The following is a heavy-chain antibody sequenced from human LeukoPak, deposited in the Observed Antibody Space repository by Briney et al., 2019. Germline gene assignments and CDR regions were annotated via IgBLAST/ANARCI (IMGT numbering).Heavy chain of an antibody. CDR1: GGTFSSYA. Sequence: GASVKVSCKASGGTFSSYAISWVRQAPGQGLEWMGRIIPILGIANYAQKFQGRVTITADKSTSTAYMELSSLRTEDTAVYYCVVRQGETLDYWGQGTLVTVSS. J-gene: IGHJ4*02. CDR2: IIPILGIA. D-gene: IGHD3-16*01. CDR3: VVRQGETLDY. V-gene: IGHV1-69*04.